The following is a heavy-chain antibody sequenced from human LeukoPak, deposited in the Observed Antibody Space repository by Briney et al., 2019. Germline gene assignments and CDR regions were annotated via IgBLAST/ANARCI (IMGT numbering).Heavy chain of an antibody. D-gene: IGHD4-17*01. V-gene: IGHV3-15*07. CDR1: GFTFNLAW. Sequence: GGSLRLSCAASGFTFNLAWINWVRQAPGKGLEWVGSIKNKIDGGTTDYAAPVKGRFTISRDDSKNTVYLQMNSLKSGDTALYYCNTDGDYGDYVDSWGQGTLVTVS. J-gene: IGHJ4*02. CDR3: NTDGDYGDYVDS. CDR2: IKNKIDGGTT.